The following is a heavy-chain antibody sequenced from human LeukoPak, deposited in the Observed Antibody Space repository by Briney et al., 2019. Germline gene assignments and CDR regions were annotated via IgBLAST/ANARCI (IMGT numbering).Heavy chain of an antibody. CDR1: GFTFSSYA. D-gene: IGHD4-17*01. CDR3: ARGAYGDYDY. Sequence: GGSLRLSRAASGFTFSSYAVSWVRQAPGKGLEWVSAISARGDSTYYADSVEGRFTISRDNSKNTLYLQMNSLRGEDTALYYCARGAYGDYDYWGQGTLVTVSS. CDR2: ISARGDST. J-gene: IGHJ4*02. V-gene: IGHV3-23*01.